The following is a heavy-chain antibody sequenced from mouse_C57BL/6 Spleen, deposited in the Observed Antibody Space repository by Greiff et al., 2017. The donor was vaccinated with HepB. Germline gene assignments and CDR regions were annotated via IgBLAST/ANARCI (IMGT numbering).Heavy chain of an antibody. CDR3: ARGTTVVGDFDV. CDR2: IDPSDSYT. Sequence: VKQRPGQGLEWIGEIDPSDSYTNYNQKFKGKSTLTVDKSSSTAYMQLSSLTSEDSAVYYCARGTTVVGDFDVWGTGTTVTVSS. D-gene: IGHD1-1*01. V-gene: IGHV1-69*01. J-gene: IGHJ1*03.